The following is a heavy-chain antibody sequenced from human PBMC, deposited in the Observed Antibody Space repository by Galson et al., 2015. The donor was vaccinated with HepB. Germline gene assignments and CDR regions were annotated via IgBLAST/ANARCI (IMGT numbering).Heavy chain of an antibody. J-gene: IGHJ4*02. Sequence: SVKVSCKASGYTFTGYYMRWVRQAPGQGLEWMGRINPNSGGTNYAQKFQGRVTMTRDTSISTAYMELSRLRSDDTAVYYCARVWYCGSGSYGGYFDYWGQGTLVTVSS. CDR2: INPNSGGT. CDR1: GYTFTGYY. CDR3: ARVWYCGSGSYGGYFDY. D-gene: IGHD3-10*01. V-gene: IGHV1-2*06.